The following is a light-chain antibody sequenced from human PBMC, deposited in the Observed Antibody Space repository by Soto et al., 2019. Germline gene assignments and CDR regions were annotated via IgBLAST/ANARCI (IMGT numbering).Light chain of an antibody. CDR2: GAS. J-gene: IGKJ2*01. V-gene: IGKV3-20*01. Sequence: EIVLTQSPGTLSLSPGERATLSCRASQSVNNNYLAWDQQKPGQAPRLLIYGASSRATGIPDRFSGSGSGTDFTLTISRLEPEDCAVYYCQQYGSSQYTFGQGTKLEIK. CDR3: QQYGSSQYT. CDR1: QSVNNNY.